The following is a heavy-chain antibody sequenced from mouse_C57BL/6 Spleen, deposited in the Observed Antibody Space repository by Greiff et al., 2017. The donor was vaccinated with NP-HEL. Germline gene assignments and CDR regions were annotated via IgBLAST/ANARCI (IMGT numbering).Heavy chain of an antibody. Sequence: QVQLKQPGAELVRPGSSVKLSCKASGYTFTSYWMHWVKQRPIQGLEWIGNIDPSDSETYYNQKFKDKATLTVDKSSSPAYMQLSSLTSEDSAVYYCARGYDGYHYAMDYWGQGTSVTVSS. CDR3: ARGYDGYHYAMDY. D-gene: IGHD2-3*01. V-gene: IGHV1-52*01. CDR1: GYTFTSYW. CDR2: IDPSDSET. J-gene: IGHJ4*01.